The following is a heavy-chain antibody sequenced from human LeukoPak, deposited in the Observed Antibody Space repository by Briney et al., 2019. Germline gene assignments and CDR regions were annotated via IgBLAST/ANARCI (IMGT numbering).Heavy chain of an antibody. CDR2: IDAGHTT. CDR3: VRNRGGCGCNDC. CDR1: GFSFSSYV. D-gene: IGHD2-21*01. V-gene: IGHV3-23*01. Sequence: GGSLRLSCVASGFSFSSYVMRWVRQAPGKGLEWVSSIDAGHTTYYAASVKGRFTISRDNSKNTIYLQLSNLRADDTAVYYCVRNRGGCGCNDCWGQGTLVTVSS. J-gene: IGHJ4*02.